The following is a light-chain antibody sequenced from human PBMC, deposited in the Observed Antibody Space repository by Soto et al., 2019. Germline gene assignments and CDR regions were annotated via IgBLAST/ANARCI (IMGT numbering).Light chain of an antibody. CDR1: SSDVGGYNY. CDR3: SSYAGRNNIIL. Sequence: QSVLTQPPSASGSPGQSVTISCTGTSSDVGGYNYVSWYQQHPGKAPKLIIYEVSKRLSGVPDRVSGSKSGNTASLTVSGLQADDEAVYHCSSYAGRNNIILFGGGTKLTVL. J-gene: IGLJ2*01. CDR2: EVS. V-gene: IGLV2-8*01.